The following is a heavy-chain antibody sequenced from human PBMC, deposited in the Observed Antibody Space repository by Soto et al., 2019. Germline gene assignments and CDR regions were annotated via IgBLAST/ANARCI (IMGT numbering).Heavy chain of an antibody. Sequence: EVQLVESGGGLIQPGGSLRLSCAVSGFTVSNNYMSWVRQAPGKGLEGVSVIYSGGYTAYGDSVKGRFTISRDNSKTTQYLQMKSPGADDPAVYFCAPPAGGGGYWGQGTLVTVSS. CDR2: IYSGGYT. J-gene: IGHJ4*02. CDR3: APPAGGGGY. CDR1: GFTVSNNY. D-gene: IGHD3-10*01. V-gene: IGHV3-53*01.